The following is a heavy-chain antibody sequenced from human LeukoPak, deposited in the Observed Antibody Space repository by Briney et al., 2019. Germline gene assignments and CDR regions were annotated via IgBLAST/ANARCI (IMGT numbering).Heavy chain of an antibody. Sequence: GGSLRLSCAASGFTFSSYAMHWVRQAPGKGLEWVAVISYDGSNKYYADSVKGRFTISRDNSKNTLYLQMNSLRVEDTAVYYCARDRRYYDSSGYFSPHDGLGIWGQGTMVTVSS. CDR1: GFTFSSYA. J-gene: IGHJ3*02. V-gene: IGHV3-30-3*01. CDR2: ISYDGSNK. D-gene: IGHD3-22*01. CDR3: ARDRRYYDSSGYFSPHDGLGI.